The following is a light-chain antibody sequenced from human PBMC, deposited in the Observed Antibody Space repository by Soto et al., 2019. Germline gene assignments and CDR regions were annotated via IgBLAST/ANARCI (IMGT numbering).Light chain of an antibody. CDR1: SSDVGTYNY. Sequence: QSALTQPRSVSGSPGQSVTISCTGTSSDVGTYNYVSWYQQHPGKAPKVMIYDVTKRPSGVPDRFSGSKSGNTASLTISGLQAEDEADYYCCSYGGSYTYVFGAGTKVTVL. V-gene: IGLV2-11*01. CDR2: DVT. J-gene: IGLJ1*01. CDR3: CSYGGSYTYV.